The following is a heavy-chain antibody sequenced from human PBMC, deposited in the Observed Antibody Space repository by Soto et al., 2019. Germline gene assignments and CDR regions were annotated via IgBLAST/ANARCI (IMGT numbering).Heavy chain of an antibody. CDR1: GFAFSNAW. CDR3: TADQGSSGWNEGAVFDY. Sequence: EVQLVESGGGLVKPGGSLRLSCAASGFAFSNAWISWVRQAPGKGLEWVGRIKSKTDGGITDYATHVKGRFTISRDDSKHKQYLQKNSLQTEDAAVYYCTADQGSSGWNEGAVFDYWGQGTLVTVCS. V-gene: IGHV3-15*01. J-gene: IGHJ4*02. CDR2: IKSKTDGGIT. D-gene: IGHD6-19*01.